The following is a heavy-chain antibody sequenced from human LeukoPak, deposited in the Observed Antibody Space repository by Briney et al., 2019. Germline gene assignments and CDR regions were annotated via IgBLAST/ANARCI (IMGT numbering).Heavy chain of an antibody. CDR3: ARHGVVLASDPTGIDC. J-gene: IGHJ4*02. CDR2: MYYRGST. CDR1: GDSISSSIYY. V-gene: IGHV4-39*01. Sequence: SENLSLTCIVSGDSISSSIYYWGWIRQPPGKGLEWIASMYYRGSTYYNPTLKSRVTVSVDASKNRFSLKLISVTAADTAVYYCARHGVVLASDPTGIDCWGQGTLVTVSS. D-gene: IGHD2-15*01.